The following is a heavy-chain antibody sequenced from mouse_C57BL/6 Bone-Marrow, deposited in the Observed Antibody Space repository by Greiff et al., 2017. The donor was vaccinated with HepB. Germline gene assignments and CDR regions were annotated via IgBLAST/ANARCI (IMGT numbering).Heavy chain of an antibody. CDR1: GYTFTSYG. V-gene: IGHV1-81*01. Sequence: VKLQESGAELARPGASVKLSCKASGYTFTSYGISWVKQRTGQGLEWIGEIYPRSGNTYYNEKFKGKATLTADKSSSTAYMELRSLTSEDSAVYFCARGTLLLFAYWGQGTRVTVSA. J-gene: IGHJ3*01. CDR2: IYPRSGNT. D-gene: IGHD1-1*01. CDR3: ARGTLLLFAY.